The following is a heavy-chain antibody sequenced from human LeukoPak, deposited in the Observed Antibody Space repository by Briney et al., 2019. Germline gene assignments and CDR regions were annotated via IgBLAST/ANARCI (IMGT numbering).Heavy chain of an antibody. CDR3: AREDQRGGYDQKYDY. D-gene: IGHD5-12*01. Sequence: PGGSLRLSCAASGFTFSSYSMNWVRQAPGKGLEWVSSISSSSSYIYYADSVKGRFTISRDNAKNSLYLQMNSLRAEDTAVYYCAREDQRGGYDQKYDYWGQGTLVTVSS. V-gene: IGHV3-21*01. CDR1: GFTFSSYS. CDR2: ISSSSSYI. J-gene: IGHJ4*02.